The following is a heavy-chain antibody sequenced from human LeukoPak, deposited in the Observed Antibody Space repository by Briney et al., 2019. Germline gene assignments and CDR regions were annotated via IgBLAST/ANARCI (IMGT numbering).Heavy chain of an antibody. D-gene: IGHD2-2*01. J-gene: IGHJ4*02. CDR2: ISDSGRNT. CDR1: GFTFSIYA. CDR3: GTGCVGSPNCQTTGYDH. V-gene: IGHV3-23*01. Sequence: GGSLRLSCAASGFTFSIYAMNWVRQAPGKGLEWVSGISDSGRNTYYSDSVKGRFTISRDNSESTVYLQMNSLTAEDTAQYYCGTGCVGSPNCQTTGYDHWGQGTLVTVSS.